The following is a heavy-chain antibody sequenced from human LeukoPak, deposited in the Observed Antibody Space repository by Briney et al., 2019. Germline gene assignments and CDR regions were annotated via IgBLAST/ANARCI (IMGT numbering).Heavy chain of an antibody. CDR1: AGSINSDDYY. CDR2: IYSPGT. CDR3: ARGIGTSYESSRDAFDI. J-gene: IGHJ3*02. Sequence: SETLSLTCTVSAGSINSDDYYWSWIRQPAGKGLEWIGRIYSPGTNYNYNPSLKSRVTISIDTSKNQFSLKLTSVTAGDTADVYCARGIGTSYESSRDAFDIWGQGTMVTVSS. D-gene: IGHD3-22*01. V-gene: IGHV4-61*02.